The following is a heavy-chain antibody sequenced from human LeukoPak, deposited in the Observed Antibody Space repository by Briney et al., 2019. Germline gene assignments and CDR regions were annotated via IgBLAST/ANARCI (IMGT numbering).Heavy chain of an antibody. V-gene: IGHV4-4*02. J-gene: IGHJ6*02. CDR1: GGSISSSHW. CDR2: IYQSGST. D-gene: IGHD6-19*01. Sequence: SGTLSLTCAVSGGSISSSHWWTWVRQPPGKGLEWIGEIYQSGSTNYNPSLQSRVTISVDKSKNQFSLKLSSVTAADTAVYYCARDRVTVAGRDYSYYYGMDVWGQGTAVTVSS. CDR3: ARDRVTVAGRDYSYYYGMDV.